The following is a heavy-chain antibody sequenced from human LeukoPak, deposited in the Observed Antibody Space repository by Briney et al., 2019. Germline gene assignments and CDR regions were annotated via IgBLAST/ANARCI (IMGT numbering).Heavy chain of an antibody. J-gene: IGHJ3*02. CDR3: AALQPHSSGWIMGAFDI. D-gene: IGHD6-19*01. CDR2: ISWDGGST. CDR1: GFTFDDYT. V-gene: IGHV3-43*01. Sequence: PGGSLRLSCAASGFTFDDYTMHWVRQAPGKGLEWVSLISWDGGSTYYADSVKGRFTISRDNSKNSLYLQMSSLRTEDTALYYCAALQPHSSGWIMGAFDIWGQGTMVTVSS.